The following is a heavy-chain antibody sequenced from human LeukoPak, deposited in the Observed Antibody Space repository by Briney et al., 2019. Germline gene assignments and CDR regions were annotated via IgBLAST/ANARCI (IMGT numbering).Heavy chain of an antibody. CDR2: ISGSGGSK. CDR1: GFTFSSYA. J-gene: IGHJ5*02. V-gene: IGHV3-23*01. CDR3: AKGHGLLRFDP. D-gene: IGHD2-15*01. Sequence: PGGSLRLSCAASGFTFSSYAMSWVRQAPGKGLEWVSAISGSGGSKYYADSVKGRFSISRDNNKNTLYLQMNSLRAEDTAVYYCAKGHGLLRFDPWGQGTLVTVSS.